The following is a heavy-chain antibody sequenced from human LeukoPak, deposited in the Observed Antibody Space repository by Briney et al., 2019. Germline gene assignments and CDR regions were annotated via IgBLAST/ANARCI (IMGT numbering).Heavy chain of an antibody. CDR2: INPNSGGT. J-gene: IGHJ4*02. V-gene: IGHV1-2*02. D-gene: IGHD6-19*01. Sequence: ASVKVSCKASGYTFTGYYMHWVRQAPGQGLEWMGWINPNSGGTNSTQELQGRVTMTTDTSTSTAYMELRSLRSDDTAVYYCASARLGSSGWYDYWGQGTLVTVSS. CDR1: GYTFTGYY. CDR3: ASARLGSSGWYDY.